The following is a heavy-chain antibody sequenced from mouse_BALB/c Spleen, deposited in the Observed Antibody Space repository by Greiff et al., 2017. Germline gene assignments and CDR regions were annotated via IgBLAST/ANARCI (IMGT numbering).Heavy chain of an antibody. Sequence: EVKLLESGGGLVQPGGSLKLSCAASGFDFSRYWMSWVRQAPGKGLEWIGEINPDSSTINYTPSLKDKFIISRDNAKNTLYLQMSKVRSEDTALYYCARPGVYYYGSSPAWFAYWGQGTLVTVSA. CDR3: ARPGVYYYGSSPAWFAY. V-gene: IGHV4-1*02. CDR1: GFDFSRYW. CDR2: INPDSSTI. D-gene: IGHD1-1*01. J-gene: IGHJ3*01.